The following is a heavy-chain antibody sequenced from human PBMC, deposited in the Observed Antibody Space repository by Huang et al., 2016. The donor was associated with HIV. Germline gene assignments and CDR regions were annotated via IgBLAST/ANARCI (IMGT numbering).Heavy chain of an antibody. CDR3: ARQGGDCTSISCYLSWFDP. V-gene: IGHV4-39*01. CDR1: GGSVSSRNYY. CDR2: INHSGTA. D-gene: IGHD2-2*01. Sequence: QLQLQESGPGLVKPSQNLSLTCTVFGGSVSSRNYYWAWIRQHPGKGLELIGSINHSGTAYYNRSLKSRVSMIVDKSKNQFSLEVTSATAADSAIYYCARQGGDCTSISCYLSWFDPWGQGTLVTVSS. J-gene: IGHJ5*02.